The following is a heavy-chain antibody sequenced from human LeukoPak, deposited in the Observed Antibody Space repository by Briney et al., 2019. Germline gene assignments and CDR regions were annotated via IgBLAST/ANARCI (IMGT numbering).Heavy chain of an antibody. J-gene: IGHJ4*02. Sequence: SVKVSCKASGGTFSSYAISWVRQAPGQGLEWMGGIIPIFGTANYAQKFQGRVTMTRDMSTSTVYMELSSLRSEDTAVYYRARERFWSGFSVYFGYWGQGTLVTVSS. CDR3: ARERFWSGFSVYFGY. V-gene: IGHV1-69*05. CDR1: GGTFSSYA. D-gene: IGHD3-3*01. CDR2: IIPIFGTA.